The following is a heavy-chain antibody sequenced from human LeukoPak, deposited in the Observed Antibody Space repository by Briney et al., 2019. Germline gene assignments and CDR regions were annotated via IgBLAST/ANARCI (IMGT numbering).Heavy chain of an antibody. CDR1: GGSISSYY. CDR2: VYYSGST. J-gene: IGHJ4*02. Sequence: SETLSLTCTVSGGSISSYYWSWIRQPPGKGLEWIGYVYYSGSTNYNPSLKSRVTISVDTSKNQFSLKLTSVTAADTAVYYCARGDSGSFSQFDSWGQGTLVTVSS. CDR3: ARGDSGSFSQFDS. V-gene: IGHV4-59*01. D-gene: IGHD1-26*01.